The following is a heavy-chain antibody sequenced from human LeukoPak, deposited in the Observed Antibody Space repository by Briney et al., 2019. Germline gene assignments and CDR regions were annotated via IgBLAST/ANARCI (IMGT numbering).Heavy chain of an antibody. CDR2: IKEDGSKK. V-gene: IGHV3-7*03. Sequence: GGSLRLSCAASGFTFSSHWMTWVRQAPGKGLEWVANIKEDGSKKNYVDSVKGRFTISRDNSKNTLYLQKNSLRADDTAIYYCAKSMTLQWRGFFDLWGRGTHVTVSS. CDR3: AKSMTLQWRGFFDL. D-gene: IGHD6-19*01. J-gene: IGHJ2*01. CDR1: GFTFSSHW.